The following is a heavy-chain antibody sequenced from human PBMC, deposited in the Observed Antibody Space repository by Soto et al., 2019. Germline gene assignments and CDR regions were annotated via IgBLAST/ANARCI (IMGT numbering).Heavy chain of an antibody. J-gene: IGHJ4*02. V-gene: IGHV3-30*18. D-gene: IGHD4-17*01. Sequence: QVQLVESGGGVVQPGRSLRLSCAASGFTFSSYGMHWVRQAPGKGLEWVAVISYDGSNKYYADSVKGRFTISRDNSKNTSYLQMNSLRAEDTAVYYCAKECSLATVTTCLDYWGQGTLVTVSS. CDR1: GFTFSSYG. CDR3: AKECSLATVTTCLDY. CDR2: ISYDGSNK.